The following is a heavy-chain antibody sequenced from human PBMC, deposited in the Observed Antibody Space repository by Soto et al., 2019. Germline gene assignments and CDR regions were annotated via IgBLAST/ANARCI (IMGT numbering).Heavy chain of an antibody. CDR3: ARGSRMRIPAASGRDYYYHGLDV. V-gene: IGHV4-34*01. J-gene: IGHJ6*02. Sequence: QVQLQQWGAGLLKPSETLSLNCAVYGGSFSGYYWSWIRQPPGRGRGGIGEINNRGSINYNPSLKSRVTMSVDTSKNQFSLKLNSVTAADTAVFYCARGSRMRIPAASGRDYYYHGLDVWGQGTAVTVSS. D-gene: IGHD2-15*01. CDR1: GGSFSGYY. CDR2: INNRGSI.